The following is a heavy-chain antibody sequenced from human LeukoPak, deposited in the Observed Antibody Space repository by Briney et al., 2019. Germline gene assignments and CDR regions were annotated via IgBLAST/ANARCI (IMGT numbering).Heavy chain of an antibody. CDR2: IYYSGST. D-gene: IGHD6-19*01. Sequence: SETLSLTCTVSGDSISSYYWSWIRQPPGKGLEWIGYIYYSGSTNYNPSLKSRVTISVDTSKNQSSLKLSSVTAADTAVYYCATIERSGWYVSYWGQGTLVTVSS. V-gene: IGHV4-59*01. CDR3: ATIERSGWYVSY. CDR1: GDSISSYY. J-gene: IGHJ4*02.